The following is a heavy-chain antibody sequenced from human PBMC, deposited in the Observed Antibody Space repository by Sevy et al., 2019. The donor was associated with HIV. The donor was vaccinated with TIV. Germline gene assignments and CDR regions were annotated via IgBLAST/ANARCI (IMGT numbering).Heavy chain of an antibody. CDR2: GHSSGTT. V-gene: IGHV4-59*08. CDR1: GASIKTYF. CDR3: ARQARAYCSGGSCYPANGLDP. D-gene: IGHD2-15*01. Sequence: SETLSLTCTVSGASIKTYFWSWIRQPPGRGLEWIGCGHSSGTTNYNSSLKSRVTISLDTSKNQFSLKLTSVTAADTAVDYCARQARAYCSGGSCYPANGLDPWGQGTLVTVSS. J-gene: IGHJ5*02.